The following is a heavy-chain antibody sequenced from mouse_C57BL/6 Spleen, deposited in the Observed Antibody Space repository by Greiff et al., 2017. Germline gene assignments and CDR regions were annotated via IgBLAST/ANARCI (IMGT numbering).Heavy chain of an antibody. V-gene: IGHV1-50*01. J-gene: IGHJ2*01. CDR3: ARWGYYGSSYYFDY. Sequence: QVQLKQPGAELVKPGASVKLSCKASGYTFTSYWMQWVKQRPGPGLEWIGEIDPSDSYTNYNQKFKGKATLTVDTSSSTAYMQLSSLTSEDSAVYYCARWGYYGSSYYFDYWGQGTTLTVSS. CDR2: IDPSDSYT. CDR1: GYTFTSYW. D-gene: IGHD1-1*01.